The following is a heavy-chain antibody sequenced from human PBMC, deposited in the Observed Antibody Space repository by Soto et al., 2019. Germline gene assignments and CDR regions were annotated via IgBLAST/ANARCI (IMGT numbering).Heavy chain of an antibody. V-gene: IGHV3-74*01. CDR2: ISDYGRI. D-gene: IGHD1-1*01. J-gene: IGHJ4*02. CDR3: ARGGLETFDH. CDR1: GFTFGNYW. Sequence: GGSLRLSCAASGFTFGNYWMHWVRQAPGKGLVWVSRISDYGRINYADSVKDRFIISRDDARSELYLQLNDLRVEDTATYYCARGGLETFDHWGQGALVTV.